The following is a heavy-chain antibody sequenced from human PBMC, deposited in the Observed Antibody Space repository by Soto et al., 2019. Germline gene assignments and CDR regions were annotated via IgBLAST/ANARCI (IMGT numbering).Heavy chain of an antibody. J-gene: IGHJ4*02. V-gene: IGHV3-23*01. D-gene: IGHD3-3*01. CDR1: GFTFSSYA. CDR2: ISGSGST. CDR3: SKGTGSSGYSPIGF. Sequence: GGSLRLCCAASGFTFSSYAMSWVRQAPGKGLEWVSAISGSGSTYYADSVKGRFTISRDNSKNTLHLQMNSLGAEDTAVYYCSKGTGSSGYSPIGFWGQGALVTVSS.